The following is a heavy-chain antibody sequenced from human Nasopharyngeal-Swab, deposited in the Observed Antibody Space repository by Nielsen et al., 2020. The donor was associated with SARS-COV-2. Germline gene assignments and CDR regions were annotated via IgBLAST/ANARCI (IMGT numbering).Heavy chain of an antibody. CDR3: ARHEGAGSGSFFDY. V-gene: IGHV4-39*01. J-gene: IGHJ4*02. D-gene: IGHD3-10*01. CDR2: IYYSRST. Sequence: WIRQPPGKGLEWIGSIYYSRSTYYNPSLKSRVTISVDTSKNQFSLKLSSVTAADTAVYYCARHEGAGSGSFFDYWGQGTLVTVSS.